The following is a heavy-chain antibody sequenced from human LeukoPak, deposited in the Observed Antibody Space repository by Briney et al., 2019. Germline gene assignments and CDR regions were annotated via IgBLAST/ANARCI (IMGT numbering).Heavy chain of an antibody. D-gene: IGHD2-8*02. CDR1: IDSTRGNY. V-gene: IGHV4-4*02. CDR3: ATEILGAPTLGAY. Sequence: SETLSLTCAVSIDSTRGNYWSWVRQSPGKGLESIGEVHRSGRTNYMPSLKSRVTISIDNSKDQISLDLASVTAADTAVYYCATEILGAPTLGAYWGQGTLVTVSS. J-gene: IGHJ4*02. CDR2: VHRSGRT.